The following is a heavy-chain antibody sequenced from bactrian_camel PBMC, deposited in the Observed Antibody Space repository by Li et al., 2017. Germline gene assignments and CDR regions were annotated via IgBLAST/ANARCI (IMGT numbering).Heavy chain of an antibody. CDR2: IDSDGST. J-gene: IGHJ4*01. CDR1: GYTYRTDC. V-gene: IGHV3S53*01. CDR3: AAVWIRFQNIIVSDPCNY. D-gene: IGHD2*01. Sequence: HVQLVESGGDSVQAGGSLRLSCTISGYTYRTDCMGWFRQAPGKEREGVAAIDSDGSTSYADSVKGRFTISLDNAKDTLYLQMNSLKTEDTAVYYCAAVWIRFQNIIVSDPCNYWGQGTQVTVS.